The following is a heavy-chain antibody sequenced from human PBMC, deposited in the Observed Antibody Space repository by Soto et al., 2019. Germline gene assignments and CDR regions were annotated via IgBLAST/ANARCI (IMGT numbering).Heavy chain of an antibody. Sequence: EVQLLESGGGLVQPGGSLRLSCAASGFTFSTYAMSWVRQAPGKGLEWVSAISGSGGSTYYADSVKGRFTISRDNSKNTLYLQMNSLRAEDTAVYYCAKSTIPGYYFDYWGQGTLVTVSS. D-gene: IGHD3-9*01. V-gene: IGHV3-23*01. CDR1: GFTFSTYA. CDR3: AKSTIPGYYFDY. CDR2: ISGSGGST. J-gene: IGHJ4*02.